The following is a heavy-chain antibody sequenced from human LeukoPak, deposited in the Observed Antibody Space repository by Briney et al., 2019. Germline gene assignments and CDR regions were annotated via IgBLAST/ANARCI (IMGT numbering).Heavy chain of an antibody. V-gene: IGHV4-31*03. CDR3: AVYDSSGFDY. J-gene: IGHJ4*02. D-gene: IGHD3-22*01. Sequence: PSETLSLTCTVSGGSISSGGYYWSWIRQHPGQGLEWIGYIYYSGSTYYNPSLKSRVTISVDTSKNQFSLKLSSVTAADTAVYYCAVYDSSGFDYWGQGTLVTVSS. CDR2: IYYSGST. CDR1: GGSISSGGYY.